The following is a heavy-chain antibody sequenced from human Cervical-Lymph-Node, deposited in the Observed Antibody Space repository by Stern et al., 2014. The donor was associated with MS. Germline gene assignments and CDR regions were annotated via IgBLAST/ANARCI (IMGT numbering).Heavy chain of an antibody. CDR1: GFSLSTSGLG. Sequence: QIPLKESGPALVKPTQTLTLTCTFSGFSLSTSGLGVGWIRQPPGEALESLAYIYWDDQKRYSPSLKSRLTITKDTSKNQVVLTLTNVDPVDTATYYCAHRTAGPFDYWGQGTLVTVSS. CDR2: IYWDDQK. CDR3: AHRTAGPFDY. J-gene: IGHJ4*02. V-gene: IGHV2-5*02.